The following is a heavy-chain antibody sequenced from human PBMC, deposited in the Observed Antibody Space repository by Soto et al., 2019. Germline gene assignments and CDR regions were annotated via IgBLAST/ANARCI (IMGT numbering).Heavy chain of an antibody. CDR1: GGSISSSSYY. D-gene: IGHD3-10*01. V-gene: IGHV4-39*01. J-gene: IGHJ4*02. Sequence: QLQLQESGPGLVKPSETLSLTCTVSGGSISSSSYYWGWIRQPPGKGLEWIGSIDYSGSTYYNPSLKRRVTISVDTSKNQFSLMLSSVTAADTAVYYCARPATRLYNYGSGSYKAYYFDYWGQGTLVTVSS. CDR2: IDYSGST. CDR3: ARPATRLYNYGSGSYKAYYFDY.